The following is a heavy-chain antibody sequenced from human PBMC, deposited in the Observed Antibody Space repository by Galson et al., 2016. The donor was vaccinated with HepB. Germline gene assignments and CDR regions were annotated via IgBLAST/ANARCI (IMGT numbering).Heavy chain of an antibody. CDR3: ARDYEYAFDH. D-gene: IGHD2-8*01. Sequence: SLRLSCAASGFTFSLYSMNWVRQAPGKGLEWASYIRSSDTTIYYADSVKGRFTISKDNVKKSLYLQMNNLRDEDTAVYYCARDYEYAFDHWGQGTLVTVSS. V-gene: IGHV3-48*02. CDR2: IRSSDTTI. J-gene: IGHJ4*02. CDR1: GFTFSLYS.